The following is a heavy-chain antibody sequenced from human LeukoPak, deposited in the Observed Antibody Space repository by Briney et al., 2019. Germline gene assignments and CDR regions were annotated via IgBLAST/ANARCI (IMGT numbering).Heavy chain of an antibody. CDR3: GRDSPPDY. CDR1: GYTFSGYS. J-gene: IGHJ4*02. Sequence: GGTLRLSCAASGYTFSGYSMNWVREAPGKGLEWVSYVSSSSSTIYYTDSVKSRFTISRDNAKNSLYLQMNSLRAEDTAVYYCGRDSPPDYWGQGTLVTVSS. CDR2: VSSSSSTI. V-gene: IGHV3-48*01.